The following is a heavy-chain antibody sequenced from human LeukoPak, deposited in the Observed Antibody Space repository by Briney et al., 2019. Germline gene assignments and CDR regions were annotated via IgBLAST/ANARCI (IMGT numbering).Heavy chain of an antibody. D-gene: IGHD4-17*01. J-gene: IGHJ4*02. CDR1: GGTFSSYA. CDR3: AREFHGDYVLNDY. CDR2: INPNSGGT. V-gene: IGHV1-2*06. Sequence: ASVKVSCKASGGTFSSYAISWVRQAPGQGLEWMGRINPNSGGTNYAQKFQGRVTMTRDTSISTVYMELSSLRSDDTAVYYCAREFHGDYVLNDYWGQGTLVTVSS.